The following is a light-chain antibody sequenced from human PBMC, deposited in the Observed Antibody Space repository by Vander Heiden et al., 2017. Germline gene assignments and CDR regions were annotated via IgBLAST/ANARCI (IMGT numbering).Light chain of an antibody. CDR1: SRDIGTFNY. V-gene: IGLV2-8*01. J-gene: IGLJ1*01. CDR3: SSYAGNNNYV. CDR2: EVT. Sequence: QSDLTQPPSASVSPGQSISISCTGTSRDIGTFNYVSWYQQYPGKVPKLILYEVTKRPSGVPDRFSGSKSGSSASLTISGLQPEDEADYYCSSYAGNNNYVFGGGTTVTVL.